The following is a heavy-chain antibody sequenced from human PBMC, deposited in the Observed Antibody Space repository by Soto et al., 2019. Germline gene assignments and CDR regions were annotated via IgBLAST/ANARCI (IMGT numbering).Heavy chain of an antibody. V-gene: IGHV3-48*01. J-gene: IGHJ6*02. CDR1: GFTFTRHS. Sequence: GGSLRLSCAASGFTFTRHSMNWVRQAAGKGLEWISYISDSSGTIYYADSVKGRFTISRDNVQNSLYLQMNSLRAEDTAVYYCARGSQEDTAMAYYYYYYGMDVWGQGTTVTVSS. D-gene: IGHD5-18*01. CDR3: ARGSQEDTAMAYYYYYYGMDV. CDR2: ISDSSGTI.